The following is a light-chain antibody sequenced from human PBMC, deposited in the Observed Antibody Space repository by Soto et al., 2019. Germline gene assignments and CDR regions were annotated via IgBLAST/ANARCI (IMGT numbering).Light chain of an antibody. V-gene: IGKV3-11*01. Sequence: EIVLTQSPATLSLSPGERATLSCRASQSVSSYLAWYQQKPGQAPRLLLYDASTSATGIPARFSGSGSGTDFTLTSSSLEPEDFAVYYCQQRRNWQWTFGQGTKVEIK. CDR3: QQRRNWQWT. CDR1: QSVSSY. J-gene: IGKJ1*01. CDR2: DAS.